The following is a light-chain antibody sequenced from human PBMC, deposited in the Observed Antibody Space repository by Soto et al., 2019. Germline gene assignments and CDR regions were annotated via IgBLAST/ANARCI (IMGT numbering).Light chain of an antibody. Sequence: QSALTQPASVSGSPGQSITISCTGASSDVGNYNLVSLYQQHPGKAPKLMIYEVSKRPSGVSNRFSGSKSGNTASLTISGLQAEDEADYYCCSYAGSNTLYVFGPGTKLTVL. V-gene: IGLV2-23*02. CDR3: CSYAGSNTLYV. CDR1: SSDVGNYNL. J-gene: IGLJ1*01. CDR2: EVS.